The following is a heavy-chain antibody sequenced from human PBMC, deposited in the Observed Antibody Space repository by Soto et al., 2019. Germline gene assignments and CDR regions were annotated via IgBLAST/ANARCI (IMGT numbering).Heavy chain of an antibody. D-gene: IGHD2-15*01. CDR1: GFSFSSYS. Sequence: EVQLVESGGGLVKPGGSLRLSCAASGFSFSSYSMNWVRQAPGKGLEWVSSISSSSSYIYYADSVKGRFTISRDNAKNSLYLQLNSLRAEDTAVYYCASEVVVVVPWGQGTLVTVSS. J-gene: IGHJ5*02. CDR2: ISSSSSYI. V-gene: IGHV3-21*04. CDR3: ASEVVVVVP.